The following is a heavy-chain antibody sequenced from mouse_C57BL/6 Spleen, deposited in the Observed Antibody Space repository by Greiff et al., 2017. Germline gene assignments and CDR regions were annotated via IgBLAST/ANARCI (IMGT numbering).Heavy chain of an antibody. Sequence: EESGPGLVKPSQSLSLTCSVTGYSITSGYYWNWIRQFPGNKLEWMGYISYDGSNNYNPSLKNRISITRDTSKNQFFLKLNSVTTEDTATYYCARDEGPAWFAYWGQGTLVTVSA. CDR3: ARDEGPAWFAY. CDR2: ISYDGSN. CDR1: GYSITSGYY. J-gene: IGHJ3*01. D-gene: IGHD3-3*01. V-gene: IGHV3-6*01.